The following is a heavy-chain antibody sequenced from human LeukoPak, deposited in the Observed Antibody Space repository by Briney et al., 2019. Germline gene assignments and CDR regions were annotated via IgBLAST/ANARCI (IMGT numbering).Heavy chain of an antibody. Sequence: GGSLRLSCAASGFTFSSYSMNWVRQAPGKGLEWVSYISSSTIYYADSVKGRFTISRDNAKNSLYLQMNSLRAEDTAVYYCANLAAAPGKYYFDYWGQGTLVTVSS. CDR3: ANLAAAPGKYYFDY. D-gene: IGHD6-13*01. CDR2: ISSSTI. V-gene: IGHV3-48*04. J-gene: IGHJ4*02. CDR1: GFTFSSYS.